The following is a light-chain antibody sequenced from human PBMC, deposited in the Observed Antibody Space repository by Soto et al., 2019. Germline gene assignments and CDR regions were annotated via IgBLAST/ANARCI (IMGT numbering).Light chain of an antibody. CDR2: AAS. Sequence: EIVLTQSPGTLSLSPGERATLSCRASQSVSSSYLVWHQQKPGQAPRLLIYAASRRATGIPDRFSGSGSGTDFTLTISRLEPEDFAVYYCQQYGSSLFTFGPGTKVDIK. CDR3: QQYGSSLFT. V-gene: IGKV3-20*01. CDR1: QSVSSSY. J-gene: IGKJ3*01.